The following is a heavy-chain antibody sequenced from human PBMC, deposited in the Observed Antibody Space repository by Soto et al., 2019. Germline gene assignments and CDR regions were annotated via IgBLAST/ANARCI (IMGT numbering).Heavy chain of an antibody. CDR3: ARLRLAVPATAYYFDY. CDR2: IFYSGST. V-gene: IGHV4-31*03. CDR1: GGSISNGDYH. Sequence: QVQLQEAGPGLVKPSQTLSLTCTVSGGSISNGDYHWSWIRQLPEKGLEWIGYIFYSGSTYYNPSLKIRVTISVVTSKDQLFIKVNSVTAADTAVYYCARLRLAVPATAYYFDYWGQGTLVTVSS. J-gene: IGHJ4*02. D-gene: IGHD2-2*01.